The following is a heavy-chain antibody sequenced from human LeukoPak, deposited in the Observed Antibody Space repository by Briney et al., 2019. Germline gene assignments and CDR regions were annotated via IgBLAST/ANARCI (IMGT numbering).Heavy chain of an antibody. CDR3: AREPDSSGYFNWFDP. D-gene: IGHD3-22*01. V-gene: IGHV1-46*01. J-gene: IGHJ5*02. Sequence: ASVKVSCKASGYTFTSYYMHWVRQAPGQGLEWMGIIIPSGGSTSYAQKFQGRVTMTRDTSTSTVYMELSSLRSEDTAVYYCAREPDSSGYFNWFDPWGQGTLVTVSS. CDR2: IIPSGGST. CDR1: GYTFTSYY.